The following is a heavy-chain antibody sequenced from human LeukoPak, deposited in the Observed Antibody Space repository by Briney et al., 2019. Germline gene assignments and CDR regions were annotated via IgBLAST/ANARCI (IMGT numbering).Heavy chain of an antibody. CDR1: GFTFSSYA. J-gene: IGHJ4*02. V-gene: IGHV3-21*01. CDR2: ISSSSSYI. Sequence: GGSLRLSCAASGFTFSSYAMSWVRQAPGKGLEWVSSISSSSSYIYYADSVKGRFTISRDNAKNSLYLQMNSLRAEDTAVYYCAREGPIATPFDYWGQGTLVTVSS. CDR3: AREGPIATPFDY. D-gene: IGHD6-13*01.